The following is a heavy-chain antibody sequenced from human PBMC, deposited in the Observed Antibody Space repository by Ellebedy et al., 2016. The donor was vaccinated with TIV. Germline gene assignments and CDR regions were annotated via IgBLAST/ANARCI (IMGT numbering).Heavy chain of an antibody. Sequence: GSLRLXXSVSDGSVSNRGYYWAWLRQPPGKGLEWIGHIHHTGNTDYNPALKSRFSISVDTSKNQFSLKLSSVTAADTAVYYCARWAASGWYYFDYWGQGTLVTVSS. V-gene: IGHV4-61*08. CDR2: IHHTGNT. CDR3: ARWAASGWYYFDY. D-gene: IGHD6-19*01. J-gene: IGHJ4*02. CDR1: DGSVSNRGYY.